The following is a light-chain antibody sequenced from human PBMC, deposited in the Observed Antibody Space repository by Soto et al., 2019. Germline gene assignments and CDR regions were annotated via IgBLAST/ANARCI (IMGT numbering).Light chain of an antibody. V-gene: IGLV2-23*01. Sequence: QSVLTQPASGSGSPGQSITISCTETSSDVGSYNLVSWYQQHPGKAPKLMIYEGTKRPSGVSNRFSGSKSGNTASLTISGLQAEDEADYYCCSYAGSSFYVFGTGTKVTVL. J-gene: IGLJ1*01. CDR3: CSYAGSSFYV. CDR2: EGT. CDR1: SSDVGSYNL.